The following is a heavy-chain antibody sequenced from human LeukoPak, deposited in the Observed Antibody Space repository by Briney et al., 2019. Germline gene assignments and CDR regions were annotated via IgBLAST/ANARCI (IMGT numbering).Heavy chain of an antibody. J-gene: IGHJ4*02. V-gene: IGHV3-48*03. CDR1: GFTFSSYE. Sequence: GGSLRLSCAASGFTFSSYEMNWVRQAPGKGLEWVSYISSSGSTIYYADSVKGRFTIPRDNAKNSLYLQMNSLRAEDTAVYYCARDGSGSYYNLPFDYWGQGTLVTVSS. CDR3: ARDGSGSYYNLPFDY. D-gene: IGHD3-10*01. CDR2: ISSSGSTI.